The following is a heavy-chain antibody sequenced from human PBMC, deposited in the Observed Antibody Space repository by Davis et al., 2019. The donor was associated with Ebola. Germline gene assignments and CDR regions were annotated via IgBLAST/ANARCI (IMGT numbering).Heavy chain of an antibody. CDR3: AKDLGGGYDHSYYKYYGMDV. Sequence: PGGSLRLSCAASGFTFSSYSMNWVRQAPGKGLEWVSSISSSSSYIYYADSVKGRFTISRDNSKNTLNLQMNSLRAEDTAVYYCAKDLGGGYDHSYYKYYGMDVWGKGTTVTVSS. CDR2: ISSSSSYI. V-gene: IGHV3-21*01. CDR1: GFTFSSYS. J-gene: IGHJ6*04. D-gene: IGHD5-12*01.